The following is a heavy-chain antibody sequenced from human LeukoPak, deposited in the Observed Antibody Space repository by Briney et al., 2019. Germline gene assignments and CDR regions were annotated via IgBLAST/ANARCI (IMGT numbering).Heavy chain of an antibody. J-gene: IGHJ4*02. Sequence: PGGSLRLSCAASGFTFSSYGMHWVRQAPGKGLEWVAFIRYDGSNKYYADSVKGRFTISRDNSKNTLYLQMNSLRAEDTAVYYCAKSADYYDSSGYYYVRQYYFDYWGQGTLVTVSS. CDR3: AKSADYYDSSGYYYVRQYYFDY. CDR2: IRYDGSNK. CDR1: GFTFSSYG. D-gene: IGHD3-22*01. V-gene: IGHV3-30*02.